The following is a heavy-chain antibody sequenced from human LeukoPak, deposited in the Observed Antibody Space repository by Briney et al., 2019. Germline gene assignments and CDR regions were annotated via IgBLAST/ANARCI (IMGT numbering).Heavy chain of an antibody. CDR2: INHDGSDK. D-gene: IGHD6-13*01. CDR1: GFTFSTYW. J-gene: IGHJ4*02. Sequence: GGSLRLSCAASGFTFSTYWLSWVRQAPGKGLEWVANINHDGSDKYYVDSVKGRFTISRDNAKNSLYLQMNSLRAGDTAMHYCARVSSSSPPGYWGQGTLVTVSS. V-gene: IGHV3-7*01. CDR3: ARVSSSSPPGY.